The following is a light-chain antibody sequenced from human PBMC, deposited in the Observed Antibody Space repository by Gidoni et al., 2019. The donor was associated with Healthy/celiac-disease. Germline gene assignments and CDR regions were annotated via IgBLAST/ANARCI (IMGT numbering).Light chain of an antibody. CDR2: QDS. Sequence: SYELTQPPSVSVSPGQTASITCSGDKLGDKYACWYQQKPGQSPVLVIYQDSKWPSGIPERFSGSNSGNTATLTIGGTQAMDEADYYCQAWDSSTAVFGTGTKVTVL. CDR3: QAWDSSTAV. CDR1: KLGDKY. V-gene: IGLV3-1*01. J-gene: IGLJ1*01.